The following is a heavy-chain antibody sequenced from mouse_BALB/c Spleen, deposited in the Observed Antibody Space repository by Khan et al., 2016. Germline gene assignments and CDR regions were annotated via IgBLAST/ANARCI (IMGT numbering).Heavy chain of an antibody. J-gene: IGHJ3*01. CDR3: AEDYYGSNWFAY. V-gene: IGHV9-3*02. Sequence: QIQLVQSGPELKKPGETVKISCKASGYTFTNYGMNWVKQAPGKGLKWMGWINTNTGEPTYAEEFKGRFAFSLETSARTAHLQINNLKNEDTATYFCAEDYYGSNWFAYWGQGTLVTVSA. D-gene: IGHD1-1*01. CDR2: INTNTGEP. CDR1: GYTFTNYG.